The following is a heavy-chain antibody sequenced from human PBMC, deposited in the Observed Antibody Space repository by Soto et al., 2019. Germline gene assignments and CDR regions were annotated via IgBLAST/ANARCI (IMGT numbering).Heavy chain of an antibody. V-gene: IGHV5-10-1*01. CDR2: IDPSDSYT. CDR3: ARHHRFGEGYYYGMDV. Sequence: PGESLKISCKASGYSFTNYWISWVRQMPGKGLEWMGRIDPSDSYTNYSPSFQGHVTTSADNSISTAYLRWSSLRSEDTAVYYCARHHRFGEGYYYGMDVWGQGTTVTVSS. J-gene: IGHJ6*02. D-gene: IGHD3-10*01. CDR1: GYSFTNYW.